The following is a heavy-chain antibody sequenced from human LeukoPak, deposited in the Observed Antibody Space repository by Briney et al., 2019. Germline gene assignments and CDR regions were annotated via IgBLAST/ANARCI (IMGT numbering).Heavy chain of an antibody. J-gene: IGHJ4*02. CDR1: GFTFSSYE. CDR2: ISSSGSTI. V-gene: IGHV3-48*03. D-gene: IGHD6-19*01. Sequence: GGALRLSCAASGFTFSSYEIKRVRQAPGEGLGGVSYISSSGSTIYYADSVKGRFTISRDNAKNSLYLQMNSLRAEDTAVYYCARDSALAQAVMFDYWGQGTLVTVSS. CDR3: ARDSALAQAVMFDY.